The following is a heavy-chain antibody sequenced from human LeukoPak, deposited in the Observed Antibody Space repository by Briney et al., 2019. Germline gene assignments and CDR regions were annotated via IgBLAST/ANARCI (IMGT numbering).Heavy chain of an antibody. Sequence: ASVKVSCKASGGTFSSYAISWVRQAPGQGLEWMGGIIPIFGTANYAQKFQGRVTITTDESTSTAYMELSSLRSEDTAVYHCARGIVGATIEFDIWGQGTMVTVSS. J-gene: IGHJ3*02. CDR1: GGTFSSYA. V-gene: IGHV1-69*05. D-gene: IGHD1-26*01. CDR2: IIPIFGTA. CDR3: ARGIVGATIEFDI.